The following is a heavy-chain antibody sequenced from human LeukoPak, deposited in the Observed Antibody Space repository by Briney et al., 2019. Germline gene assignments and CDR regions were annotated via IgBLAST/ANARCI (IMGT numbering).Heavy chain of an antibody. CDR3: VRAYSGYDYFSY. CDR1: GYTFTSYG. V-gene: IGHV1-18*01. CDR2: FNAYNGNT. J-gene: IGHJ4*02. Sequence: GASVKVSCKASGYTFTSYGISWVRQAPGQGLEWMGGFNAYNGNTNYAKKLQGRVTMTTDTSTSTAYMELRSLRSDDTAVYYCVRAYSGYDYFSYWGQGTLGTVSS. D-gene: IGHD5-12*01.